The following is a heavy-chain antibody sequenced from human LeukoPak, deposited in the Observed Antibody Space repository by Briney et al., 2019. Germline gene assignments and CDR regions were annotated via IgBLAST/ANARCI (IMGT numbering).Heavy chain of an antibody. Sequence: SGTLSLTCAVSGGSISSSNRWSWVRQPPGKGLEWIGEIYHSGSTNYNPSLKSRVTISVDKSKNQFSLKLSSVTAADTAVYYCARMYSSAYYGMDVWGKGTTVTVSS. V-gene: IGHV4-4*02. CDR1: GGSISSSNR. J-gene: IGHJ6*04. CDR2: IYHSGST. D-gene: IGHD6-19*01. CDR3: ARMYSSAYYGMDV.